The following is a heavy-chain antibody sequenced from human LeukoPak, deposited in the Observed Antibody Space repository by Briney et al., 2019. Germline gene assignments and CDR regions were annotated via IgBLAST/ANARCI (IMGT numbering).Heavy chain of an antibody. CDR2: IYHSGST. Sequence: PSETLSLTCTVSGGSISSGGYYWSWIRQPPGKGLEWIGYIYHSGSTYYNPSLKSRVTISVDRSKNQFSLKLSSVTAADTAVYYCAGNTYYYDSSGYGVPYWGQGTLVTVSS. CDR3: AGNTYYYDSSGYGVPY. J-gene: IGHJ4*02. D-gene: IGHD3-22*01. V-gene: IGHV4-30-2*01. CDR1: GGSISSGGYY.